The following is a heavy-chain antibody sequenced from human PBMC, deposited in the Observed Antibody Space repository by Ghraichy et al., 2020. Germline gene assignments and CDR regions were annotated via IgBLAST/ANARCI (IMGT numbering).Heavy chain of an antibody. V-gene: IGHV3-48*02. CDR2: ISSSSVTI. CDR1: GFTFNNYN. J-gene: IGHJ6*02. Sequence: GGSLRLSCTASGFTFNNYNMNWVRQAPGKGLEWVSYISSSSVTIYYGDSVRGRFTISRDNAKNSLFMQMHSLRDEDTAVYYCARMSHLETGFFNYFGMDVWGQRTTVTVSS. D-gene: IGHD1-1*01. CDR3: ARMSHLETGFFNYFGMDV.